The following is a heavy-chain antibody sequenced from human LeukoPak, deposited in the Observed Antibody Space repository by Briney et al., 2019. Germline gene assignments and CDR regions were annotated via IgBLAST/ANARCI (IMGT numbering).Heavy chain of an antibody. V-gene: IGHV3-53*01. Sequence: PGGSLRLSCAASGFIVSSNYISWVRQAPGKGLEWVSVIYRGGSTYYADSVKGRFTISRDNSKNTLYLQMNSLRAEDTAVYYCARSRYSSSSRYFQHWGQGTLVTVSS. J-gene: IGHJ1*01. CDR1: GFIVSSNY. CDR2: IYRGGST. D-gene: IGHD6-6*01. CDR3: ARSRYSSSSRYFQH.